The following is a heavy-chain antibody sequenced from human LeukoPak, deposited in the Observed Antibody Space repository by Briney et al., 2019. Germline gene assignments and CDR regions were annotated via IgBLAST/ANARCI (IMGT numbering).Heavy chain of an antibody. V-gene: IGHV3-30-3*01. D-gene: IGHD3-16*02. CDR1: GFTFSSYA. CDR3: AKDIGL. J-gene: IGHJ4*02. CDR2: ISYDGSNK. Sequence: PGRSLRLSCAASGFTFSSYAMHWVRQAPGKGLEWVAVISYDGSNKYYADSVKGRFTISRDNSKNTLYLQMNSLRAEDTAVYYCAKDIGLWGQGTLVTVSS.